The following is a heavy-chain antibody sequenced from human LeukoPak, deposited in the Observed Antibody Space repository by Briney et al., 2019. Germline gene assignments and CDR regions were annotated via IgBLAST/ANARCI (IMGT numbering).Heavy chain of an antibody. Sequence: ASVKVSCKASGYTFTGHYMHWLRQAPGQGLEWMGWNDPNSGATGFAQKYQGRVTMTRDTPISTAYMELSSLRSDDSAVYYCARGGGEGSSWYATVDYWGQGTLVTVSS. CDR2: NDPNSGAT. CDR3: ARGGGEGSSWYATVDY. D-gene: IGHD6-13*01. J-gene: IGHJ4*02. CDR1: GYTFTGHY. V-gene: IGHV1-2*02.